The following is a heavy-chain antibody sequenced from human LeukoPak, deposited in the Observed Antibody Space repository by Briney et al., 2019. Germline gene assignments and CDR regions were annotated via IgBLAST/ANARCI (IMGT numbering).Heavy chain of an antibody. D-gene: IGHD2-15*01. V-gene: IGHV3-23*01. CDR1: GFTFSSYA. CDR3: ANTGYCSGGSCYGDPSFDY. J-gene: IGHJ4*02. CDR2: ISGSDGST. Sequence: GGSLRLPCAASGFTFSSYAMSWVRQAPGKGLEWVSAISGSDGSTYYADSVKGRFTISRDNSKNTLYLQMNSLRAEDTAVYYCANTGYCSGGSCYGDPSFDYWGQGTLVTVSS.